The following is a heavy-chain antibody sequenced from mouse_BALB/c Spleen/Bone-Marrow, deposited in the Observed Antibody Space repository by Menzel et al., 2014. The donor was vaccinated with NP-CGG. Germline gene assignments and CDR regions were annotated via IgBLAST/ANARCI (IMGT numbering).Heavy chain of an antibody. CDR2: VNPSTGFT. Sequence: VQLQQSGAELARPGASVKMSCKASGYTFTTYTMHWVQQRPGQGLEWVGYVNPSTGFTNYNQIFKDKATLAADKSSSTAYMQLSSLTSEDSAVYYCARGGLLLRSLVLDYWGQGTSVTVSS. J-gene: IGHJ4*01. D-gene: IGHD1-1*01. CDR3: ARGGLLLRSLVLDY. V-gene: IGHV1-4*01. CDR1: GYTFTTYT.